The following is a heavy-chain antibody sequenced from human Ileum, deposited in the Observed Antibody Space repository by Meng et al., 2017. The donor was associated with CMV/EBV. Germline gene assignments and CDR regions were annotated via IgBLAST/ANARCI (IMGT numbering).Heavy chain of an antibody. D-gene: IGHD2-15*01. Sequence: CATSGFTFGGHGMHWVRQAPGKGLEWVALISFDGSNQGYADSVKGRFTISRDNSKNTVYLQMNSLRAEDTAVYYCARWFGYWGGYFGNWGQGTLVTVSS. CDR2: ISFDGSNQ. CDR1: GFTFGGHG. J-gene: IGHJ4*02. V-gene: IGHV3-33*05. CDR3: ARWFGYWGGYFGN.